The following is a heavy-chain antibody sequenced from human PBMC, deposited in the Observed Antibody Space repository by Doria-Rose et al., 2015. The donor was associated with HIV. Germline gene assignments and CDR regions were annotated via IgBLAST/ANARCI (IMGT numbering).Heavy chain of an antibody. CDR1: GFSFGSYA. V-gene: IGHV3-9*01. Sequence: VQLVRSGGGLVQPGRSLRLSCVGSGFSFGSYAMHWVRLAPGKGLEWVAGISWDSGAKGNADSVEVRFTISRDNAKKSVYLEMRSLRPEDTAFYYCAKAPIIGPKYYFYMDVWGKGTSVTVSS. CDR3: AKAPIIGPKYYFYMDV. J-gene: IGHJ6*03. CDR2: ISWDSGAK. D-gene: IGHD3-3*01.